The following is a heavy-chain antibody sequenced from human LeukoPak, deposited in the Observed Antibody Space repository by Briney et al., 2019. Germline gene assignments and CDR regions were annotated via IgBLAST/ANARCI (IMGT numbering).Heavy chain of an antibody. CDR1: GFTFSSYG. CDR3: AKDRVTMVRGVIRFDY. V-gene: IGHV3-30*18. J-gene: IGHJ4*02. D-gene: IGHD3-10*01. CDR2: ISYDGSNK. Sequence: GVSLRLSCAASGFTFSSYGMHWVRQAPGKGLEWVAVISYDGSNKYYADSVKGRFTISRDNSKNTLYLQMNSLRAEDTAVYYCAKDRVTMVRGVIRFDYWGQATLVT.